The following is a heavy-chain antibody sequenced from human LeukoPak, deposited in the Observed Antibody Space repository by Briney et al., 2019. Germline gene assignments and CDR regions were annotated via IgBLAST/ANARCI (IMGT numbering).Heavy chain of an antibody. CDR1: AFPFSGYW. CDR2: IKEDGSEQ. Sequence: GGSLRLSCAASAFPFSGYWMDWVRQAPGKGMEWVANIKEDGSEQHYADSVRGRFTISRDNAKNSLYLEMNGLRAEDTAVYYCSRSLDYWGQGALVTVSS. V-gene: IGHV3-7*01. CDR3: SRSLDY. J-gene: IGHJ4*02.